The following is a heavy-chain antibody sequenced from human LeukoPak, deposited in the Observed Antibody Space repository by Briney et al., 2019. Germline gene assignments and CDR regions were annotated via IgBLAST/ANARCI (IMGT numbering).Heavy chain of an antibody. Sequence: SDTLSLTCTVSGGSISSYYWSWLRQPPAKGLEGIGDIYYSGSTNYNPSLKSRVTISVDTSKNQFSLTLSSVTAADTAVYYCARGGDDFWSGQNWFDHWGQGTLVTVSS. CDR2: IYYSGST. CDR1: GGSISSYY. V-gene: IGHV4-59*07. J-gene: IGHJ5*02. CDR3: ARGGDDFWSGQNWFDH. D-gene: IGHD3-3*01.